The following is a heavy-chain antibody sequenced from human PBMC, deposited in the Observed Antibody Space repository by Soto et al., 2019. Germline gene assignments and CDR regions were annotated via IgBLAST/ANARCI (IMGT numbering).Heavy chain of an antibody. CDR1: GGSSGGAGYS. V-gene: IGHV4-30-2*01. J-gene: IGHJ5*02. D-gene: IGHD3-10*01. CDR2: IYESGTI. Sequence: SETLSRTCAVSGGSSGGAGYSWSWIRQPPGGGLDWIGYIYESGTILYNPSLKTRLTISLNWSDKQFSLTLNSVTAADTAVYSCARAKSYSGPGHYNHLMFDHWAQGTQVTVSS. CDR3: ARAKSYSGPGHYNHLMFDH.